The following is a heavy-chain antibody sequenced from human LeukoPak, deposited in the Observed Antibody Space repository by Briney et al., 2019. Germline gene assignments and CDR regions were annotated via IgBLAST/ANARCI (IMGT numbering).Heavy chain of an antibody. D-gene: IGHD1-14*01. V-gene: IGHV7-4-1*02. CDR2: INTNTGNP. CDR1: GYTFTSFP. CDR3: ARRKDLDY. J-gene: IGHJ4*02. Sequence: ASVTVSCKASGYTFTSFPLNWVRQAPGQGLEWLGWINTNTGNPTYAQGFTGRFVFSLDTSVSTAYLEINTLKAEDTAVYYCARRKDLDYWGQGTLVTVSS.